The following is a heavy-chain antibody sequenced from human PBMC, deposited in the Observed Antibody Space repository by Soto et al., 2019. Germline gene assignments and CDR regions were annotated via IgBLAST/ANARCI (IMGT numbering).Heavy chain of an antibody. J-gene: IGHJ4*02. CDR2: IYDGGTT. Sequence: QVQLQESGPRLVSPSQTLSLTCTVSGGSISSATYCWSWIRQSPDKGLEWIGHIYDGGTTYSSPSLKGRVTISADTSEIQFSLKLSSVSAADTAGYYCARGPSGDKIDYWGQGIQVTVSS. D-gene: IGHD7-27*01. CDR3: ARGPSGDKIDY. CDR1: GGSISSATYC. V-gene: IGHV4-30-4*01.